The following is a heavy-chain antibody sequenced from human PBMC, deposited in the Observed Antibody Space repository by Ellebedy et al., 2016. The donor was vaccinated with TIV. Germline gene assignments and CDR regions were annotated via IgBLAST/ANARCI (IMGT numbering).Heavy chain of an antibody. CDR3: ARSIAAAGYPPKY. J-gene: IGHJ4*02. CDR1: GFTFTDYY. V-gene: IGHV3-11*04. Sequence: PGGSLRLSCAASGFTFTDYYMSWIRQAPGKGLEWVSYISSSSATIHYADSVKGRFTISRDNAKNSLYLQMNSLRAEDTAVYYCARSIAAAGYPPKYWGQGTLVTVSS. CDR2: ISSSSATI. D-gene: IGHD6-13*01.